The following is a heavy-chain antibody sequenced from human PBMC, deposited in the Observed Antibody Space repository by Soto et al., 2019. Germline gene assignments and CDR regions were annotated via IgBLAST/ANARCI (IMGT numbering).Heavy chain of an antibody. CDR3: SRGDREDTAVVVGARPGEYGMDV. Sequence: QVQLVESGGGVVQPGRSLRLSCAASGFTFSIYAMHWVRQAPGKGLEWVAVISCDGARKAYANSVKGRFTISRDTSNNTLYLQMNSLRVEDTAAYYCSRGDREDTAVVVGARPGEYGMDVWGRGTTVTVSS. J-gene: IGHJ6*02. D-gene: IGHD2-15*01. V-gene: IGHV3-30-3*01. CDR2: ISCDGARK. CDR1: GFTFSIYA.